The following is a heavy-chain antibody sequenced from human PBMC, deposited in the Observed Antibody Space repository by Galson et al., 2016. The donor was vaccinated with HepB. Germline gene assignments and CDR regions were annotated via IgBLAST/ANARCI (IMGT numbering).Heavy chain of an antibody. CDR2: VYYSGST. Sequence: ETLSLTCTVSGGSFISGGYSWGWIRQPPGKGLAWIGNVYYSGSTNSKPSLESRVTISVDTSKSQFSLKLTSVTAADTAVYYCARFWNGNYFDYRGQGTLVTVSS. CDR1: GGSFISGGYS. CDR3: ARFWNGNYFDY. V-gene: IGHV4-39*07. D-gene: IGHD3-3*01. J-gene: IGHJ4*02.